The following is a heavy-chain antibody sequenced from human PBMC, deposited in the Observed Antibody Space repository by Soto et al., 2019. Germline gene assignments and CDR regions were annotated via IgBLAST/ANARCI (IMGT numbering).Heavy chain of an antibody. CDR1: GFTFSSYS. D-gene: IGHD6-13*01. V-gene: IGHV3-21*01. CDR2: ISSSSSYI. Sequence: PGGSLRLSCAASGFTFSSYSMNWVRQAPGKGLEWVSSISSSSSYIYYADSVKGRFTISRDNAKNSLYLQMNSLRAEDTAVYYCARDRQQLVLDWFDPWGQGTLVTVSS. J-gene: IGHJ5*02. CDR3: ARDRQQLVLDWFDP.